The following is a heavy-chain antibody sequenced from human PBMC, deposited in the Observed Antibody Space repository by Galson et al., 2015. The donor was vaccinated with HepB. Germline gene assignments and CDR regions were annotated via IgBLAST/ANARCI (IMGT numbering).Heavy chain of an antibody. D-gene: IGHD5-12*01. CDR2: ISYDGSNK. V-gene: IGHV3-30*18. CDR1: GFTFSSYG. CDR3: AKAKRLRGRSSYYYYGMDV. Sequence: SLRLSCAASGFTFSSYGMHWVRQAPGKGLEWVAVISYDGSNKYYADSVKGRFTISRDNSKNTLYLQMNSLRAEDTAVYYCAKAKRLRGRSSYYYYGMDVWGQGTTVTVSS. J-gene: IGHJ6*02.